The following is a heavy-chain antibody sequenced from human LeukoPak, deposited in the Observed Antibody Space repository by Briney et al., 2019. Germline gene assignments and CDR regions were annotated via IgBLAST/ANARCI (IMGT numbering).Heavy chain of an antibody. V-gene: IGHV3-23*01. J-gene: IGHJ4*02. D-gene: IGHD2-15*01. CDR2: IFGSGGSQ. CDR3: GKTTVGYSSGRYPGWPVDY. Sequence: PGGSLRLSCAASGFTFNSYAMYSVRQAPERGLGWVSGIFGSGGSQHYADSVKGRFTNSRDNSQKIVYLQLVSLRVEDAALYYCGKTTVGYSSGRYPGWPVDYWGQGALVTVSS. CDR1: GFTFNSYA.